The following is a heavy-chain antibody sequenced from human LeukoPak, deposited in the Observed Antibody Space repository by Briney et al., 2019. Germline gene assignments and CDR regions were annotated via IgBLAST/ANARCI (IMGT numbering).Heavy chain of an antibody. J-gene: IGHJ3*02. CDR2: ISYDGSNK. Sequence: GGSLRLSCAASGFTFSSYAMHWVRQAPGKGLEWLAVISYDGSNKYYADSVKGRFTISRDNSKNTLYLQMNGLRAEDTAVYYCAKDRSDYGGYPPGAFDIWGQGTMVTVSS. CDR3: AKDRSDYGGYPPGAFDI. CDR1: GFTFSSYA. D-gene: IGHD4-17*01. V-gene: IGHV3-30*04.